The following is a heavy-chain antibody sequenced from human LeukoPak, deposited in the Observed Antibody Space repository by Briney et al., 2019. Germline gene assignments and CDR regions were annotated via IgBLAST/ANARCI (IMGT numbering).Heavy chain of an antibody. Sequence: GASVKVSCKASGYTLTRYDINWVPQATGQGLEWMGWMNPNSGNTGYAQKFQGRVTMTRNTSISTAYMGLSSLRSEDTAVYYCASLASTGTNYDFWSGYYTGRAPPDFDYWGQGTLVTVSS. CDR2: MNPNSGNT. CDR3: ASLASTGTNYDFWSGYYTGRAPPDFDY. V-gene: IGHV1-8*01. J-gene: IGHJ4*02. D-gene: IGHD3-3*01. CDR1: GYTLTRYD.